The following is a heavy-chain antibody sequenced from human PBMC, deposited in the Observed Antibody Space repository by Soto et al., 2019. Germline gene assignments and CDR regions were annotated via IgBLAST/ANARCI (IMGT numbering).Heavy chain of an antibody. CDR1: GFTFSSYG. CDR2: ISYDGSNK. CDR3: AKDSHIVAPYYYYYGMDV. Sequence: PGGSLRLSCAASGFTFSSYGMHWVRQAPDKGLEWVAVISYDGSNKYFADSVKGRFTISRDNSKNTLYLQMNSLRAEDTAVYYCAKDSHIVAPYYYYYGMDVWGQGTTVTVSS. J-gene: IGHJ6*02. V-gene: IGHV3-30*18. D-gene: IGHD5-12*01.